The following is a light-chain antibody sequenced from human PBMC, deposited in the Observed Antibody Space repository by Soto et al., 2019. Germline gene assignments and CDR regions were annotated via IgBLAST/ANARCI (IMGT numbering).Light chain of an antibody. J-gene: IGKJ1*01. Sequence: IQLTQSQSSLSASIGDRVTITCRASQAISTDLAWYQHKPGKAPKLLLSAASTLQSGVPSRFSGSGSGTDFSLTISSLQPEDCATYYCRHLNSDPSVRFGQGTKVEI. V-gene: IGKV1-9*01. CDR3: RHLNSDPSVR. CDR1: QAISTD. CDR2: AAS.